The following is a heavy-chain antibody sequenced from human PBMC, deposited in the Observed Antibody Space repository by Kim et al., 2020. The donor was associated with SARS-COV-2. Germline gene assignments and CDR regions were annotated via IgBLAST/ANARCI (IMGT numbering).Heavy chain of an antibody. Sequence: GGSLRLSCAASGFTFSSYGMHWVRQAPGKGLEWVAVISYDGSNKYYADSVKGRFTISRDNSKNTLYLQMNSLRAEDTAVYYCVAFTISRTFFDYWGQGTLVTVSS. CDR2: ISYDGSNK. V-gene: IGHV3-30*03. J-gene: IGHJ4*02. CDR1: GFTFSSYG. D-gene: IGHD3-9*01. CDR3: VAFTISRTFFDY.